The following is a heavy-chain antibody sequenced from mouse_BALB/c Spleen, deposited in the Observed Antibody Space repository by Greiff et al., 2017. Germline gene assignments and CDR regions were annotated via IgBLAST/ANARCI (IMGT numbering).Heavy chain of an antibody. CDR1: GFTFSSFG. CDR2: ISSGSSTI. CDR3: AREALPFDD. D-gene: IGHD1-2*01. Sequence: DVKLVESGGGLVQPGGSRKLSCAASGFTFSSFGMHWVRQAPEKGLEWVAYISSGSSTIYYADTVKGRFTISRDNPKNTLFLQMTSLRSEDTAMYYCAREALPFDDWGQGTTLTVSS. V-gene: IGHV5-17*02. J-gene: IGHJ2*01.